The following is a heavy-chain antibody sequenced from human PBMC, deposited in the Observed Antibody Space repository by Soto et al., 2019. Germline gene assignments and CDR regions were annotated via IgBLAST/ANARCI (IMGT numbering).Heavy chain of an antibody. CDR3: ARDRVVVVPAAMRYYGMDV. D-gene: IGHD2-2*01. Sequence: QVQLVQSGAEVKKPGSSVKVSCKASGGTFSSYTISWVRQAPGQGLEWMGRIIPILGIANYAQKFQGRVTITADKSTSTAYMELSSLRSEDTAVYYCARDRVVVVPAAMRYYGMDVWGQGTTVTVSS. V-gene: IGHV1-69*08. J-gene: IGHJ6*02. CDR1: GGTFSSYT. CDR2: IIPILGIA.